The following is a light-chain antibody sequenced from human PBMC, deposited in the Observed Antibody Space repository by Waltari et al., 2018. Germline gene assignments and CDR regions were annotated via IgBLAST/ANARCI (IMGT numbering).Light chain of an antibody. V-gene: IGLV3-21*02. Sequence: SYALTQPPSVSVAPGQTARITCGGKNIGIKSGQWYQQRPGQAPVLVVYDDSERPSGISDRLAGTKSGSTATLTISRAEAGDEADYYCQVWDRITDHYVFGTGTKVTVL. CDR1: NIGIKS. J-gene: IGLJ1*01. CDR3: QVWDRITDHYV. CDR2: DDS.